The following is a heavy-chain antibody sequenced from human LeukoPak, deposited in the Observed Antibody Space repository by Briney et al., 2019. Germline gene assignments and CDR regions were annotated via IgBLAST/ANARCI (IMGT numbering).Heavy chain of an antibody. V-gene: IGHV1-3*01. CDR3: ARGGTIRSGYSAHFDY. J-gene: IGHJ4*02. Sequence: ASVKVSCKASGYTFTSYAMHWVRQAPGQRLEWMGWINAGNGNTKYSQKFQGRVTITRDTSASTAYMELSSLRSEDTAVYYCARGGTIRSGYSAHFDYWGQGTLVTVSS. D-gene: IGHD3-3*01. CDR2: INAGNGNT. CDR1: GYTFTSYA.